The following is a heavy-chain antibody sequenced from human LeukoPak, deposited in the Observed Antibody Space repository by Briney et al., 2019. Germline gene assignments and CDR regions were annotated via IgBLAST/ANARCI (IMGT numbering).Heavy chain of an antibody. Sequence: ASVKVSCKASGYTFTSYDINWVRQATGQGLEWMGWMNPNSGNTGYAQKFQGRVTITRNTSISTAYMELSSLRSEDTAVYYCARARYYYDSSGYYYYFDYWGQGTLATVSS. CDR3: ARARYYYDSSGYYYYFDY. CDR1: GYTFTSYD. CDR2: MNPNSGNT. J-gene: IGHJ4*02. V-gene: IGHV1-8*03. D-gene: IGHD3-22*01.